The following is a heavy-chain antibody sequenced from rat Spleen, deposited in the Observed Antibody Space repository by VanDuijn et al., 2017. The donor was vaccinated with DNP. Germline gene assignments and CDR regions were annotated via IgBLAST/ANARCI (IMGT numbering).Heavy chain of an antibody. CDR3: ATSSYYGYDYGFAY. CDR2: ISYEGSST. J-gene: IGHJ3*01. Sequence: EVQLVESGGGLVQPGRSLKLSCAASGFTFSDYYMAWVRQAPTKGLEWVAYISYEGSSTYYGDSVKGRFTISRDNAKSTLYLQMDSLRSEDTATYYCATSSYYGYDYGFAYWGQGTLVTVSS. D-gene: IGHD1-7*01. V-gene: IGHV5-22*01. CDR1: GFTFSDYY.